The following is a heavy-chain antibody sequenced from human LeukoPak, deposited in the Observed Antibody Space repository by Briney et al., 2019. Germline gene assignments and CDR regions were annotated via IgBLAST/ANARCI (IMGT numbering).Heavy chain of an antibody. V-gene: IGHV4-61*05. D-gene: IGHD6-13*01. Sequence: SETLSLTCTVSGGSISSSSYYWGWIRQPPGKGLEWIGYIYYSGSTNYNPSLKSRVTISVDTSKNQFSLKLSSVTAADTAVYYCARVYGSSWFPIDYWGQGTLVTVSS. CDR1: GGSISSSSYY. CDR2: IYYSGST. CDR3: ARVYGSSWFPIDY. J-gene: IGHJ4*02.